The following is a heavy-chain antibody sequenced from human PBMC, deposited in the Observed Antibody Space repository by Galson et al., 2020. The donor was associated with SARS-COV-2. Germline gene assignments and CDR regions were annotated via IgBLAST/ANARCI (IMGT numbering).Heavy chain of an antibody. CDR1: GDDVSSNNAA. Sequence: SQTLSLTCDISGDDVSSNNAAWNWIRRSPSRGLEWLGRTYYRSNWYTDYAVSVRTRLTIKPDTSKNQFSLELKSVTPEDTAVYYCARSEGSWYLPHGLDSWGQGTLVTVSS. J-gene: IGHJ5*01. CDR3: ARSEGSWYLPHGLDS. V-gene: IGHV6-1*01. CDR2: TYYRSNWYT. D-gene: IGHD6-13*01.